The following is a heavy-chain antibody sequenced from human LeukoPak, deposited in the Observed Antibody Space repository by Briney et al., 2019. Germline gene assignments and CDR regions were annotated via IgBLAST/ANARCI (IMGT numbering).Heavy chain of an antibody. CDR1: GFTFSSFW. D-gene: IGHD3-3*01. Sequence: GGSLRLSCAASGFTFSSFWMSWVRQAPGKGLKWVANIKQDGSEKYYVDSVKGRFTISRDNAKTSLYLQMNSLRAEDTAVYYCARDLTRYYDFWSGYKDYWGQGTLVTVSS. CDR2: IKQDGSEK. V-gene: IGHV3-7*01. J-gene: IGHJ4*02. CDR3: ARDLTRYYDFWSGYKDY.